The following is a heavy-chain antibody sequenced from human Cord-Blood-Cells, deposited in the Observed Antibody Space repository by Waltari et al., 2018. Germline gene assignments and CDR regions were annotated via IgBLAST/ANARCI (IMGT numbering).Heavy chain of an antibody. CDR2: VHTILGKA. CDR3: ARGGEDWGDAFDI. D-gene: IGHD3-16*01. J-gene: IGHJ3*02. CDR1: GGTFSSYA. Sequence: QVQLVQSGAEVKKPGSSVKVSCKASGGTFSSYAISWVRQAPGQGLEWMGGVHTILGKANYPKKFQGRVTITADESTSTAYMGLSSLRSEDTAVYYCARGGEDWGDAFDIWGQGTMVTGSS. V-gene: IGHV1-69*01.